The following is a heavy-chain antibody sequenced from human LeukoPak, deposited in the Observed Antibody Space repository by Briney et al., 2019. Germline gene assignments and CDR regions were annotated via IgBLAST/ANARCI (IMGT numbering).Heavy chain of an antibody. V-gene: IGHV4-34*01. D-gene: IGHD5/OR15-5a*01. CDR2: INHSGST. J-gene: IGHJ3*02. CDR1: GGSFSGYY. Sequence: SETLSLTCAVYGGSFSGYYWSWIRQPPGKGLEWIGEINHSGSTNYNPSLKSRVTISVDTSKNQFSLKLRPVTAADTAVYYCARLVSSADAFDIWGQGTMVTVSS. CDR3: ARLVSSADAFDI.